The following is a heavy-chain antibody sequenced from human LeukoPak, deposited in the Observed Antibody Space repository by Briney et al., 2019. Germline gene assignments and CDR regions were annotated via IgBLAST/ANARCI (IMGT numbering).Heavy chain of an antibody. CDR1: GFTFGSYS. Sequence: GGSLRLSCAASGFTFGSYSMNWVRQAPGKGLEWVSSISSSSSYIYYADSVKGRFTISRDNAKNSLYLQMNSLRAEDTAVYYCARGGAAGITLFREVPDYWGQGTLVTVSS. J-gene: IGHJ4*02. CDR3: ARGGAAGITLFREVPDY. CDR2: ISSSSSYI. D-gene: IGHD3-10*01. V-gene: IGHV3-21*01.